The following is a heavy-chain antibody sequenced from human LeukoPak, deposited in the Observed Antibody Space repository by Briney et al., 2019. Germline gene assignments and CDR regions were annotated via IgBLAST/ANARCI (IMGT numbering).Heavy chain of an antibody. Sequence: SETLSLTCTVSGGSISSSSYYWGWIRQPPGKGLEWIGSIYYSGSTYYNPSLKSRVTISVDTSKNQFSLKLSSVTAADTAVYYCARGRTRVSLPPDAFDIWGQGTMVTVSS. CDR3: ARGRTRVSLPPDAFDI. CDR2: IYYSGST. V-gene: IGHV4-39*01. D-gene: IGHD6-13*01. CDR1: GGSISSSSYY. J-gene: IGHJ3*02.